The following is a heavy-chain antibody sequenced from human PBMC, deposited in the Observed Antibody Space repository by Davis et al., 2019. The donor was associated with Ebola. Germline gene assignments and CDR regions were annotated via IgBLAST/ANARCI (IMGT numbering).Heavy chain of an antibody. J-gene: IGHJ6*02. CDR1: GGTFSSYA. V-gene: IGHV1-46*01. Sequence: ASVKVSCKASGGTFSSYAISWVRQAPGQGLEWMGIINPSGGSTSYAQKFQGRVTMTRDTSTSTVYMELSSLRSEDTAVYYCARDGVTIFVQGWDVWGQGTTVTVSS. CDR2: INPSGGST. CDR3: ARDGVTIFVQGWDV. D-gene: IGHD3-3*01.